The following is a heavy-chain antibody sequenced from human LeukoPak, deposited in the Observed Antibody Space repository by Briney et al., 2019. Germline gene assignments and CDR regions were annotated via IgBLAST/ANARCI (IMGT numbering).Heavy chain of an antibody. Sequence: GGSLRLSCAASGFTFSSYSMNWVRQAPGQGLEWVSSISSSSSYIYYADSVKGRFTISRDNAKNSLYLQMNSLRAEDTAVYYCAREDLCSGGSCYYDYWGQGTLVTVSS. D-gene: IGHD2-15*01. V-gene: IGHV3-21*01. CDR3: AREDLCSGGSCYYDY. J-gene: IGHJ4*02. CDR2: ISSSSSYI. CDR1: GFTFSSYS.